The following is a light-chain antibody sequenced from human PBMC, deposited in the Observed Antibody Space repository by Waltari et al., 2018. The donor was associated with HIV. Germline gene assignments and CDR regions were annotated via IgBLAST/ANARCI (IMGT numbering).Light chain of an antibody. J-gene: IGLJ1*01. CDR1: STDVGSSKY. CDR3: SSYTSSSTYV. Sequence: QSALPQPASVSGSPGQSTTISCTGTSTDVGSSKYVSWHQQHPGEAPKLIIHDVSDRPSGISNRFSGSKSGNTASLTISGLQTEDEADYYCSSYTSSSTYVFGTGTRVTVL. CDR2: DVS. V-gene: IGLV2-14*03.